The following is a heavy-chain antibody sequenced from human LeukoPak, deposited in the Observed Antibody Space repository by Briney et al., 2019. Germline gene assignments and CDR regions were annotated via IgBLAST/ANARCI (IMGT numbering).Heavy chain of an antibody. CDR2: ISAYNGNT. CDR3: ARVSILTGYSLAYFDY. V-gene: IGHV1-18*01. J-gene: IGHJ4*02. D-gene: IGHD3-9*01. Sequence: GASVKVSCKASGYTFTSYGISWVRQAPGQGLEWMGWISAYNGNTNYAQKLQGRVTMTTDTSTSTAYMELRSLRSDDTAVYYCARVSILTGYSLAYFDYWGQGTLVTVSS. CDR1: GYTFTSYG.